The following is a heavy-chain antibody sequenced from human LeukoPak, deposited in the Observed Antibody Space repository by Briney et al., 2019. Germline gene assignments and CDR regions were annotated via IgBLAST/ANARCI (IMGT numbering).Heavy chain of an antibody. CDR2: VYYSGST. CDR1: GGSISTFY. V-gene: IGHV4-59*01. Sequence: SETLSLTCTVSGGSISTFYWSWLRQPPGKQLEWIGYVYYSGSTNYNPSFKTRVTISVDTSKNQFSLKLSSVTPADTAVYYCARVDYDSSGYFNYWGQGTLVTVSS. CDR3: ARVDYDSSGYFNY. D-gene: IGHD3-22*01. J-gene: IGHJ4*02.